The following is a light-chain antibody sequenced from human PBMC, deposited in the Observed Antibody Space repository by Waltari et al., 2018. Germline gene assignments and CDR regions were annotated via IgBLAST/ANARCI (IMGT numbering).Light chain of an antibody. V-gene: IGKV3-11*01. CDR1: QCIWSS. CDR2: DSS. Sequence: ETVLTHSPATLSLSPGERVTLSCRASQCIWSSLVWDQQKPGQGPRLLIYDSSNRVTGIPARFSGSGSGTDFTLTISSLEPEDFAVYYCQQHDNWPPMYTFGQGTKLEIK. CDR3: QQHDNWPPMYT. J-gene: IGKJ2*01.